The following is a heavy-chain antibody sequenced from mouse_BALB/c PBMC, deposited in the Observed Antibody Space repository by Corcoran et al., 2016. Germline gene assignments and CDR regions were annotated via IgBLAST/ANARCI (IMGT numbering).Heavy chain of an antibody. CDR1: GYTFSSYW. J-gene: IGHJ2*01. CDR3: ARGTMTRWYYFDY. CDR2: ILPGSGST. D-gene: IGHD2-4*01. Sequence: QVRLQQSGAELMKPGASVKISCKATGYTFSSYWIEWVKQRPGHGLEWIGEILPGSGSTNYNEKFKGKATFTADTSSNTAYMQLSSLTSEDSAVYYCARGTMTRWYYFDYWGQGTTLTVSS. V-gene: IGHV1-9*01.